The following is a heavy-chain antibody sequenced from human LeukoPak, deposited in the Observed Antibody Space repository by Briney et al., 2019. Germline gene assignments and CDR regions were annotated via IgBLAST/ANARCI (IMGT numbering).Heavy chain of an antibody. CDR3: AREVIV. Sequence: PSETLSLTCTVSGGSISSGNYYGGWSRQPRGKGVEWIVYIYYSGSTYYNPSLKSRLTISRDTSKNQFSLKLTSVTAADTAVYYCAREVIVWGQGTLVTVSS. CDR1: GGSISSGNYY. D-gene: IGHD3-22*01. V-gene: IGHV4-30-4*01. CDR2: IYYSGST. J-gene: IGHJ4*02.